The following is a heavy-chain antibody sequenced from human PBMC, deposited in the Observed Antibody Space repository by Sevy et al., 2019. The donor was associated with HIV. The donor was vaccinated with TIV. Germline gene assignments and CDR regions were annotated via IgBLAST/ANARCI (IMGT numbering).Heavy chain of an antibody. J-gene: IGHJ4*02. CDR2: ISSGSSYI. CDR1: GFTFSYYN. CDR3: ARNLDYYASGPPDS. V-gene: IGHV3-21*01. D-gene: IGHD3-10*01. Sequence: GGSLRLSCAASGFTFSYYNMNWVRQAPGNGLEWVSSISSGSSYIFYVDSVKGRFTISRDNAKDSLFLQMNSLRAEDTAVYYCARNLDYYASGPPDSWGRGTLVTVSS.